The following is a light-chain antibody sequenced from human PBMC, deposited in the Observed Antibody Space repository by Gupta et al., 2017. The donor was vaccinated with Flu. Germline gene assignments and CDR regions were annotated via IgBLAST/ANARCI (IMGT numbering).Light chain of an antibody. CDR1: ALSKQY. J-gene: IGLJ3*02. CDR3: QSADITGASRV. V-gene: IGLV3-25*02. Sequence: YHLTPAPAMSVSPGQTATITCSGSALSKQYVYWYRQRPGQAPVLLIYKDTERASGIPNRISGSSSGTRVTLTIRGVQTEDEADYYCQSADITGASRVFGGGT. CDR2: KDT.